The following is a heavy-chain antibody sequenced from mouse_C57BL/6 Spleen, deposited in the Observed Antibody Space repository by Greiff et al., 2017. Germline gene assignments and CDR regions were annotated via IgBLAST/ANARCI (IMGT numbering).Heavy chain of an antibody. Sequence: QVQLQQPGAELVKPGASVKLSCKASGYTFTSYWMHWVKQRPGQGLEWIGMIHPNSGSTNYNEKFKSKATLTVDKSSSTAYMQLSSLTSEDSAVXYCARGGSDSAWFAYWGQGTLGSVSA. CDR1: GYTFTSYW. D-gene: IGHD2-13*01. CDR3: ARGGSDSAWFAY. CDR2: IHPNSGST. V-gene: IGHV1-64*01. J-gene: IGHJ3*01.